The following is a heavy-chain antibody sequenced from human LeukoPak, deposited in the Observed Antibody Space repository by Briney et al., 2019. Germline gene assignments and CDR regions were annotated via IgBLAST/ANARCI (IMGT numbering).Heavy chain of an antibody. Sequence: GGSLRLSCEASGFIFSNYGMHWVRQAPGKGLEWVALIWYDGQTKFYADSVKGRFPISRDNSGNTLFLQMSSLRVEDTAIYYCAREWGRIAVAGGLGYWGQGALVTVSS. J-gene: IGHJ4*02. V-gene: IGHV3-33*01. CDR2: IWYDGQTK. CDR1: GFIFSNYG. D-gene: IGHD6-19*01. CDR3: AREWGRIAVAGGLGY.